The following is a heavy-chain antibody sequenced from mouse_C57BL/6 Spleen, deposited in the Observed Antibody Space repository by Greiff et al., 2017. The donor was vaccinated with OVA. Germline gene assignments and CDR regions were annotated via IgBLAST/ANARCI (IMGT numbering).Heavy chain of an antibody. CDR2: IDPSDSYT. J-gene: IGHJ2*01. V-gene: IGHV1-69*01. CDR3: ARNLGSSYYFDY. Sequence: VQLQQPGAELVMPGASVKLSCKASGYTFTSHWMNWVKQRPGQGLEWIGEIDPSDSYTNYNQKFKGKSTLTVDKSSSTAYMQLSSLTSEDSAVYYCARNLGSSYYFDYWGQGTTLTVSS. D-gene: IGHD1-1*01. CDR1: GYTFTSHW.